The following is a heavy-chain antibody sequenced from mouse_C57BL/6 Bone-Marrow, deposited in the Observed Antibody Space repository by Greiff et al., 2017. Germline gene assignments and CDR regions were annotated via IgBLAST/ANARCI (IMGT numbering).Heavy chain of an antibody. CDR1: GYAFSSYW. J-gene: IGHJ1*03. D-gene: IGHD1-1*01. V-gene: IGHV1-80*01. CDR2: IYPGDGDT. CDR3: ARRGIRSSWDFDV. Sequence: QVQLKQSGAELVKPGDSVKISCKASGYAFSSYWMNWVKQRPGKGLEWIGQIYPGDGDTNYNGKLKGKATLTADKSSSTAYMQLSSLPSEDSAVYFCARRGIRSSWDFDVWGTVTTVTVSS.